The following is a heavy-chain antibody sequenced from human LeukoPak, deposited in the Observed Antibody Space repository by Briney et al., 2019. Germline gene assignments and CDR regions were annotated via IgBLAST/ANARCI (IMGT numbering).Heavy chain of an antibody. V-gene: IGHV4-34*01. Sequence: SETLSLTCAVYGGSFSGYYWSWIRQPPGKGLEWIGEINHSGSTNYNPFLKSRVTISVDTSKNQFSLKLSSVTAADTAVYYCARHGGRLLWFGPRHYYYYMDVWGKGTTVTISS. CDR3: ARHGGRLLWFGPRHYYYYMDV. J-gene: IGHJ6*03. CDR1: GGSFSGYY. CDR2: INHSGST. D-gene: IGHD3-10*01.